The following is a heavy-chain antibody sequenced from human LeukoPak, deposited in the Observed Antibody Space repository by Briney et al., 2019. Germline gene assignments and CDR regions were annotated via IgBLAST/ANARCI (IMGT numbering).Heavy chain of an antibody. V-gene: IGHV1-2*02. J-gene: IGHJ4*02. Sequence: ASVSVSCKTSGYTFTAYYIHWVRQAPGQGLEWMGWINPNSGDTNYAQKFQGRVTMTRDTSISTAHMELSRLRSDDTAVFYCARGAVPRTEGYYFDYWGQGALVTVSS. CDR3: ARGAVPRTEGYYFDY. CDR2: INPNSGDT. D-gene: IGHD1/OR15-1a*01. CDR1: GYTFTAYY.